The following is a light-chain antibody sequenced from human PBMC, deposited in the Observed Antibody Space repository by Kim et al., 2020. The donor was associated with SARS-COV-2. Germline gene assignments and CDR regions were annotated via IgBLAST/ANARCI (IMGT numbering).Light chain of an antibody. CDR2: EDN. CDR3: QSYDSSNHVV. Sequence: KTVTISGTRSSGSIDSNYGQWYQQRPGSAPTTVIYEDNQRPSGVPDRFSGSIDSSSNSASLTISGLKTEDEADYYCQSYDSSNHVVFGGGTQLTVL. CDR1: SGSIDSNY. J-gene: IGLJ2*01. V-gene: IGLV6-57*03.